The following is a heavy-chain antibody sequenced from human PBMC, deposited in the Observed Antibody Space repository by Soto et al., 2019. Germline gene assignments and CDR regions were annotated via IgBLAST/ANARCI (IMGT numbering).Heavy chain of an antibody. Sequence: QVQLVQSGAEVKKPGSSVKVSCKASGGTFSSYAISWVRQAPGQGLEWMGGIIPIFGTANYAQKFQGRVTITADKSTSTAYMELSSLRSEDTAVYYCAISGYSSGWPYYYGMDVWGQGTTVTVSS. CDR3: AISGYSSGWPYYYGMDV. J-gene: IGHJ6*02. D-gene: IGHD6-19*01. CDR2: IIPIFGTA. CDR1: GGTFSSYA. V-gene: IGHV1-69*06.